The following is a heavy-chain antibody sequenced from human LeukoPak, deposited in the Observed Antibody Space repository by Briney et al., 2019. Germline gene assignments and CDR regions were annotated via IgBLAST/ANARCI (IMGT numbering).Heavy chain of an antibody. V-gene: IGHV4-61*01. CDR2: IYYSGST. J-gene: IGHJ5*02. Sequence: SETLSLTCTVSGGSVSSGSYYWSWIRQPPGKGLEWIGYIYYSGSTNYNPSLKSRVTISVDTSKNQFSLKLSSVTAADTAVYYCARAPLSIAALADWFDPWGQGTLVTVSS. CDR1: GGSVSSGSYY. CDR3: ARAPLSIAALADWFDP. D-gene: IGHD6-6*01.